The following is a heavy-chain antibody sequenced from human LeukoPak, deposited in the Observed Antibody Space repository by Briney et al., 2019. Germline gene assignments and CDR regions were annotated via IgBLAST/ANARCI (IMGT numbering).Heavy chain of an antibody. CDR1: GGTFSSYA. CDR2: IIPIFGTA. CDR3: ARGRYYYYYMDV. J-gene: IGHJ6*03. Sequence: EASVKVSCKASGGTFSSYAISWVRQAPGQGLEWMGGIIPIFGTANYAQKFQGRVTITADESTSTAYMELSSLRSEDTAVYYCARGRYYYYYMDVWGQGTLVTVSS. V-gene: IGHV1-69*13.